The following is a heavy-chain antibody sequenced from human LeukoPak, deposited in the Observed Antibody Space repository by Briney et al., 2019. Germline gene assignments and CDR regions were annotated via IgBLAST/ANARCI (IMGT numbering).Heavy chain of an antibody. J-gene: IGHJ4*02. CDR1: GFTFSSYA. CDR3: AKDYSSSWYPYYFDY. Sequence: PGGSLRLSCAAPGFTFSSYAMSWVRQAPGKGLEWVSAISGSGGSTYYADSVEGRFTISRDNSKNTLYLQMNSLRAEDTAVYYCAKDYSSSWYPYYFDYWGQGTLVTVSS. D-gene: IGHD6-13*01. V-gene: IGHV3-23*01. CDR2: ISGSGGST.